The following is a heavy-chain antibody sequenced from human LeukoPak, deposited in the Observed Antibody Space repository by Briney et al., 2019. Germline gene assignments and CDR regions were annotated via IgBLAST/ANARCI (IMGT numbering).Heavy chain of an antibody. CDR3: ARSRGYGVTGGMDV. Sequence: GGSLRLSCPASEFSVRSNYMSWVRQAAGKGLEWVSVIYSDGSTYYADSVKGRYSISGDNSKNMLYLQMNSLRADDTAVYYCARSRGYGVTGGMDVWGQGTTVTVSS. CDR1: EFSVRSNY. D-gene: IGHD6-25*01. V-gene: IGHV3-53*01. J-gene: IGHJ6*02. CDR2: IYSDGST.